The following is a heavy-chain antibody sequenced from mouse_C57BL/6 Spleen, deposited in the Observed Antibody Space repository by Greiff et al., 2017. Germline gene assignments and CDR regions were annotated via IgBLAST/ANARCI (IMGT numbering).Heavy chain of an antibody. CDR1: GYTFTSYH. V-gene: IGHV1-66*01. D-gene: IGHD4-1*02. CDR3: AVNWDGGCFDY. CDR2: FYPGSGNT. Sequence: VQLQQSGPELVKPGASVKISCKASGYTFTSYHIHWVKQRPGQGLEWIGWFYPGSGNTKYNEKFKGKATLTVDTSSSTAYVQLSSLTSEDSAVYYCAVNWDGGCFDYWGQGTTLTVSA. J-gene: IGHJ2*01.